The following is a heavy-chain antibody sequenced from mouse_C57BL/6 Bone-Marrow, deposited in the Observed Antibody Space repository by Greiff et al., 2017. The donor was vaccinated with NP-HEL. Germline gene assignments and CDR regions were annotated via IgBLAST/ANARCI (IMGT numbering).Heavy chain of an antibody. J-gene: IGHJ3*01. CDR3: ARDLVDSSGPFAY. D-gene: IGHD3-2*02. CDR2: ISDGGSYT. CDR1: GFTFSSYA. Sequence: EVQGVESGGGLVKPGGSLKLSCAASGFTFSSYAMSWVRQTPEKRLEWVATISDGGSYTYYPDNVKGRFTISRDNAKNNLYLQMSHLKSEDTAMYYCARDLVDSSGPFAYWGQGTLVTVSA. V-gene: IGHV5-4*01.